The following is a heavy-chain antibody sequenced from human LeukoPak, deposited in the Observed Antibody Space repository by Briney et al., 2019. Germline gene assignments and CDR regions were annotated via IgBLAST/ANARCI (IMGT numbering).Heavy chain of an antibody. V-gene: IGHV4-28*01. CDR3: AKSVDGGNSPFDY. J-gene: IGHJ4*02. CDR1: GYSISSTNW. Sequence: PSETLSLTCAVSGYSISSTNWWGWIRQPPGKGLEWIGYIYHSGTTHYNPSLKSRVTMSVDASKNQFSLKLSSVTAVDTAIYYCAKSVDGGNSPFDYWGQGTLVTVSS. D-gene: IGHD4-23*01. CDR2: IYHSGTT.